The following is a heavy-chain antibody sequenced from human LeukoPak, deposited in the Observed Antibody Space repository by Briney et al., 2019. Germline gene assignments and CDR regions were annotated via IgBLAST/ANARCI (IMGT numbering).Heavy chain of an antibody. CDR3: ARGATGFDY. V-gene: IGHV3-48*02. CDR2: ISSRSSAI. Sequence: GGSLRLSCAASGFTFSTYSMNWVRQAPGKGLEWVSYISSRSSAIYYADSVKGRFTISRDNAKSSLYLQMNSLRDEDTAVYYCARGATGFDYWGQGTLVTVSS. J-gene: IGHJ4*02. CDR1: GFTFSTYS. D-gene: IGHD3-16*01.